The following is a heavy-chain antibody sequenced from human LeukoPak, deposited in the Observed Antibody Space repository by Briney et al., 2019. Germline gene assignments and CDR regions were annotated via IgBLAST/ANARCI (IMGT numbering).Heavy chain of an antibody. CDR2: ISGSGGST. J-gene: IGHJ4*02. Sequence: PGGTLRLSCAASGFTFSSYGMSWVRQAPGKGLEWVSAISGSGGSTYYADSVKGRFTISRDNSKNTLYLQMNSLRAEDTAVYYCAKSDVVVVAAMTGFDYWGQGTLVTVSS. CDR3: AKSDVVVVAAMTGFDY. D-gene: IGHD2-15*01. CDR1: GFTFSSYG. V-gene: IGHV3-23*01.